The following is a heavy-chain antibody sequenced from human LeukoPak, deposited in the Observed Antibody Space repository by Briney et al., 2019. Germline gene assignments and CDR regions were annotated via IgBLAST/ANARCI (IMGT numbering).Heavy chain of an antibody. Sequence: GGSLRLSCAASGFSFGSHGMHWVRQAPGKGLEWVALILDDGTSAHYADSVRGRFTTSRDNSRNTLYLEVNSLRAEDTADYYCARDSLGADNSLDHWGRGTLVTVSS. CDR2: ILDDGTSA. CDR3: ARDSLGADNSLDH. J-gene: IGHJ4*02. V-gene: IGHV3-30*02. CDR1: GFSFGSHG. D-gene: IGHD4-23*01.